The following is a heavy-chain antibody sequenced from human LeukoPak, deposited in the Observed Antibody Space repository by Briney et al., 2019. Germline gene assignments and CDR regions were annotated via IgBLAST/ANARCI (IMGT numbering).Heavy chain of an antibody. D-gene: IGHD3-10*01. CDR3: ARDYYGSGSCDY. V-gene: IGHV3-21*01. J-gene: IGHJ4*02. CDR2: ISGTSIYI. CDR1: GFTFSTHS. Sequence: PGGSLRLSCAASGFTFSTHSMNWVRQAPGKGLEWVSSISGTSIYIYYADSVKGRFTISRDNAKNSLFLQMNSLRAEDTAVYYCARDYYGSGSCDYWGQGTLVTVSS.